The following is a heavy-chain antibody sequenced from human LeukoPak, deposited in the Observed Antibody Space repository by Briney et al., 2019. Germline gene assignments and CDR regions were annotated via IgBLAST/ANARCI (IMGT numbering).Heavy chain of an antibody. D-gene: IGHD5-24*01. CDR1: GYTFTGYY. V-gene: IGHV1-2*02. CDR3: ARVRRDGYNSAFDI. J-gene: IGHJ3*02. CDR2: INPNSGGT. Sequence: ASVKVSCKASGYTFTGYYMHWVRQAPGQGLEWMGWINPNSGGTIYAQNFQGRVTMTRDTSISTAYMELSRLRSDDTAVYYCARVRRDGYNSAFDIWCQGTMVTVSS.